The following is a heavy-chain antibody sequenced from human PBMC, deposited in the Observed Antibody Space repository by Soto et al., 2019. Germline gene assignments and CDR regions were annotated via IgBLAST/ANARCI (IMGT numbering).Heavy chain of an antibody. J-gene: IGHJ5*02. D-gene: IGHD2-15*01. Sequence: QVQLVESGGGVVQPGRSLRLSCAASGFTFSSYGMHWVRQAPGKGLEWVAGIWYDGSNKYYADSVKGRFTISRDNSKNTLYLQMNSLRAEDTAVYYCAREDCSGGSCYENWFDPWGQGTLVTVSS. CDR2: IWYDGSNK. CDR3: AREDCSGGSCYENWFDP. V-gene: IGHV3-33*01. CDR1: GFTFSSYG.